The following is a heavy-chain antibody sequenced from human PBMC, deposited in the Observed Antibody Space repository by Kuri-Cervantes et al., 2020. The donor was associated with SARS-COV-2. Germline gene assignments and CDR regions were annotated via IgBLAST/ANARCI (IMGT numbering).Heavy chain of an antibody. CDR1: GYTFTSYD. V-gene: IGHV1-8*01. CDR3: ARRFYGSSWYNYYYYVMDV. J-gene: IGHJ6*02. Sequence: ASVKVSCKASGYTFTSYDINWVRQATGQGLEWMGWMNPNSGNTGYAQKFQGRVTMTRNTSISTAYMGLSSLRSEDTAVYYCARRFYGSSWYNYYYYVMDVWGQGTTVTVSS. D-gene: IGHD6-13*01. CDR2: MNPNSGNT.